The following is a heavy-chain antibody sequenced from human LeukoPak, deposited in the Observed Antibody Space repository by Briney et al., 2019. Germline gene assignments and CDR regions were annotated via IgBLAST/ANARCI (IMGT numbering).Heavy chain of an antibody. Sequence: SETLSLTCTVSGGSISSGGYYWSWIRQHPGKGLEWIGYIYYSGSTYYNPSLKSRVTISVDTSKNQFSLKLSSVTAADTAVYYCARGIMITFGGVIPDTPFDYWGQGTLVTVSS. V-gene: IGHV4-31*03. CDR2: IYYSGST. D-gene: IGHD3-16*02. CDR1: GGSISSGGYY. CDR3: ARGIMITFGGVIPDTPFDY. J-gene: IGHJ4*02.